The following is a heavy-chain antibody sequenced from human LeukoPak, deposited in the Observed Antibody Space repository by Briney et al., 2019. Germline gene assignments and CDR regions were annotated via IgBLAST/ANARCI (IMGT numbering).Heavy chain of an antibody. Sequence: SETLSLTCTVSGGSISSSSYYWGWIRQPPGKGLEWIGSIYYSGSTYYNPSLKSRVTISVDTSKNQFSLKLSSVTAADTAVYYCARIPYYNDSSGSHIRNWGQGTLVTVSS. V-gene: IGHV4-39*01. J-gene: IGHJ4*02. CDR3: ARIPYYNDSSGSHIRN. CDR2: IYYSGST. D-gene: IGHD3-22*01. CDR1: GGSISSSSYY.